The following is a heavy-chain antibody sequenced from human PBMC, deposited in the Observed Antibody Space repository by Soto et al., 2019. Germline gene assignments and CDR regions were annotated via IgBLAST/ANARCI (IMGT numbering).Heavy chain of an antibody. Sequence: SVKVSCKASGGTFSSYAISWVRQAPGQGLEWMGGIIPIFGTANYAQKFQGRVTITADESTSTAYMELSSLRSEDTAVYYCARGSTLSSGSGENDYRGQGTLVTVSS. CDR1: GGTFSSYA. J-gene: IGHJ4*02. CDR3: ARGSTLSSGSGENDY. D-gene: IGHD3-10*01. CDR2: IIPIFGTA. V-gene: IGHV1-69*13.